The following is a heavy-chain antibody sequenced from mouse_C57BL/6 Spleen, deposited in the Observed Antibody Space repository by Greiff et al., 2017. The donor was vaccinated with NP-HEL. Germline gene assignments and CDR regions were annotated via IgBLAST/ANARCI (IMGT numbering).Heavy chain of an antibody. V-gene: IGHV1-66*01. D-gene: IGHD2-3*01. CDR3: ARWDGPYFDY. CDR1: GYSFTSYY. CDR2: IYPGSGNT. J-gene: IGHJ2*01. Sequence: QVQLQQSGPELVKPGASVKISCKASGYSFTSYYIHWVKQRPGQGLEWIGWIYPGSGNTKYNEKFKGKATLTADTSSSTAYMQLSSLTSEDSAVYYCARWDGPYFDYWGQGTTLTVSS.